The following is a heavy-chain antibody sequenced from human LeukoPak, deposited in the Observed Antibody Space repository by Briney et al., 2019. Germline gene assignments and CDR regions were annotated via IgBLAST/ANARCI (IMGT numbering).Heavy chain of an antibody. CDR2: IYHSGST. CDR1: GYSISSGYY. J-gene: IGHJ4*02. D-gene: IGHD4-11*01. Sequence: SETLSLTCTVSGYSISSGYYWGWIRQPPGKGLGWIGSIYHSGSTYYSPSLKSRVTISVDTSKNQFSLKLSSVTAADTAVYYCARDLRAMTTESLPFDYWGQGTLVTVSS. V-gene: IGHV4-38-2*02. CDR3: ARDLRAMTTESLPFDY.